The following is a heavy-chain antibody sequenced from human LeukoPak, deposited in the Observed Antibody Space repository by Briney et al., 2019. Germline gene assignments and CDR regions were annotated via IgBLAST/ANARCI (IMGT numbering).Heavy chain of an antibody. CDR1: GFTFSSYA. CDR3: AKDDNDILTGYHY. J-gene: IGHJ4*02. D-gene: IGHD3-9*01. V-gene: IGHV3-23*01. Sequence: GGSLRLSCAASGFTFSSYAMSWVRQAPGKGLEWVSAISGSGGSTYYADSVKGRFTISRDNSKNTLYLQVNSLRAEDTAVYYCAKDDNDILTGYHYWGQGTLVTVSS. CDR2: ISGSGGST.